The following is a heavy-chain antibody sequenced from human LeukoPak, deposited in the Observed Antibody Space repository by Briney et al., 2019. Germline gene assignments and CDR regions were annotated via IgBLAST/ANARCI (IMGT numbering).Heavy chain of an antibody. CDR2: IYFSGYT. V-gene: IGHV4-59*12. Sequence: SETLSLTCTVSGGSISSYYWSWIRQPPGKGLEWIGYIYFSGYTNYNPSLKSRVTISVDMSKNQFSLKLSSVTAADTAVYYCARAYSSSWSNAFEIWGQGTMVTISS. D-gene: IGHD6-13*01. CDR1: GGSISSYY. J-gene: IGHJ3*02. CDR3: ARAYSSSWSNAFEI.